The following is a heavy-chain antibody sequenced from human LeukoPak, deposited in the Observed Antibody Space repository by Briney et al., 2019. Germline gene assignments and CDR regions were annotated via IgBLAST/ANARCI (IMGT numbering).Heavy chain of an antibody. Sequence: GESLRLSCAASGFTFNTYEMNWVRQAPGKGLEWVSYITSGGRTIYYADYVKGRFTISRDNAKNSLYLQMNSLRAEDTAVYYCARGGWNYVFNSWGQGTLVTVSS. CDR3: ARGGWNYVFNS. V-gene: IGHV3-48*03. D-gene: IGHD1-7*01. CDR1: GFTFNTYE. CDR2: ITSGGRTI. J-gene: IGHJ5*02.